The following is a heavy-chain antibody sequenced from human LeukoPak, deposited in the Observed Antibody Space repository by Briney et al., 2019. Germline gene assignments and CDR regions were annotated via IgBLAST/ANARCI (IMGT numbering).Heavy chain of an antibody. CDR1: GGSISSYY. Sequence: SETLSLTCTVSGGSISSYYWSWIRQPPGKGLEWIGYIYYSGSTNYNPSLKSRVTISVDTSKNQFSLKLSSVTAADTAVYYCARVKVPAASPFDYWGQGTLVTVSS. J-gene: IGHJ4*02. CDR2: IYYSGST. D-gene: IGHD2-2*01. CDR3: ARVKVPAASPFDY. V-gene: IGHV4-59*12.